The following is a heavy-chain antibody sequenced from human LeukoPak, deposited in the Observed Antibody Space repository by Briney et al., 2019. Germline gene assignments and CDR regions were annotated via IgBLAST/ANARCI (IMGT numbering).Heavy chain of an antibody. V-gene: IGHV4-39*01. Sequence: SETLSLTCAVSGASISGSGYYLGWIRQPPGKGLEWIGNTYYTGSTYYNASLQSRVTISIDTSKNQFSLRLNSVTAADTAMYYCVKSGGYGLIDYWGQGTLVTVSS. CDR1: GASISGSGYY. CDR2: TYYTGST. D-gene: IGHD1-26*01. CDR3: VKSGGYGLIDY. J-gene: IGHJ4*02.